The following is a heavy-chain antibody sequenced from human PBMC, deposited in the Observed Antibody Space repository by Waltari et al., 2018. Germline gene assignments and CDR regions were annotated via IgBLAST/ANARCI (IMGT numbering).Heavy chain of an antibody. Sequence: EVQLVESGGSLVQPGGYLRLSLAASGFTFSTYGINWVRQAPGKGLEWVSHISGSGSPTYYADSVKDRFTISRDNAMNSLYLQMNSLRAEDTAVYYCAPLGASSLTLTAWGQGTLVTVSS. CDR1: GFTFSTYG. J-gene: IGHJ4*02. CDR2: ISGSGSPT. V-gene: IGHV3-48*01. D-gene: IGHD1-26*01. CDR3: APLGASSLTLTA.